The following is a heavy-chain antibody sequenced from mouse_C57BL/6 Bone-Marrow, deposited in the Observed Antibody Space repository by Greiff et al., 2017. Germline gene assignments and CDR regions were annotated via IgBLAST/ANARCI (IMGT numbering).Heavy chain of an antibody. CDR1: GYTFTSYT. D-gene: IGHD1-1*01. V-gene: IGHV5-9*01. Sequence: EVQVVESGGGLVKPGGSLKLSCAASGYTFTSYTMSWVRQTPGKRLQWVAAISGGGGNTYYPDSVKGRFTFSRDNAKNILYLQLSSLRSEDTALYYGSRQVTTVVATKYFDVWGTGTTVTVSS. J-gene: IGHJ1*03. CDR3: SRQVTTVVATKYFDV. CDR2: ISGGGGNT.